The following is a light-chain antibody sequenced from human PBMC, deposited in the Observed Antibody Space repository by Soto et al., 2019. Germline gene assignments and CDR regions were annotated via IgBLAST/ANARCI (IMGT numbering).Light chain of an antibody. V-gene: IGLV1-44*01. CDR1: SSNIGSNT. CDR2: SNN. J-gene: IGLJ2*01. CDR3: AAWDDSLVV. Sequence: QSVLTQPPSASGTPGQRVTISCSGSSSNIGSNTVNWYQQLPGTAPKLLIYSNNQRRSGVPDRFSGSKSGASASLAIRGLQSEDEDDYYCAAWDDSLVVFGGGTKLTVL.